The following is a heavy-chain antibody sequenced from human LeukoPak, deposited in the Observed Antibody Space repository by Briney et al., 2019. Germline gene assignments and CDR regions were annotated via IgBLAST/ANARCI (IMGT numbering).Heavy chain of an antibody. CDR2: ISYDGSNK. CDR3: AKGSDYPDN. V-gene: IGHV3-30*18. CDR1: GFTFSSYG. J-gene: IGHJ4*02. Sequence: PGRSLRLSCAASGFTFSSYGMHWVRQAPGKGLEWVAVISYDGSNKYYADSVKGRFTTSRDNSKNTLYLQMNSLRAEDTCVYYCAKGSDYPDNWGQGTLVTVSS.